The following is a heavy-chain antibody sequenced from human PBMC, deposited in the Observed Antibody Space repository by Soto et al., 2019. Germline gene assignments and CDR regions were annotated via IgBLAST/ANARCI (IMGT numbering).Heavy chain of an antibody. CDR3: VSSNYGSGSYDSYYYYGMDV. CDR1: GFTVSSNY. J-gene: IGHJ6*02. Sequence: GGSLRLSCAASGFTVSSNYMSWVRQAPGKGLEWASVIYSGGSTYYADSVKGRFTISRDNSKNTLYLQMNSLRAEDTAVYYCVSSNYGSGSYDSYYYYGMDVWGQGTTVTVSS. D-gene: IGHD3-10*01. V-gene: IGHV3-66*01. CDR2: IYSGGST.